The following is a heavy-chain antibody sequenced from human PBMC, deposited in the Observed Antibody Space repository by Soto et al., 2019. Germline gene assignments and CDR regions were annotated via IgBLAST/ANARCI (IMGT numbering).Heavy chain of an antibody. CDR3: ARDLGVGYDFWSGYYDY. V-gene: IGHV4-38-2*02. Sequence: ASETLSLTCAVSGYSISSGYYWGWIRQPPGKGLEWIGSIYHSGSTYYNPSLKSRVTISVDTSKNHFSLKLSYVTAADTAVYYCARDLGVGYDFWSGYYDYWGQGTLVTVPS. J-gene: IGHJ4*02. D-gene: IGHD3-3*01. CDR1: GYSISSGYY. CDR2: IYHSGST.